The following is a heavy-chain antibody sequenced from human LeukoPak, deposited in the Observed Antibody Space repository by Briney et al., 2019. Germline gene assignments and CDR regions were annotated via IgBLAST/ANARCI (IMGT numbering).Heavy chain of an antibody. CDR2: FIPIFGTA. CDR3: ASHCSSTSCYAPAEYFQH. J-gene: IGHJ1*01. V-gene: IGHV1-69*06. CDR1: GGTFSSYA. D-gene: IGHD2-2*01. Sequence: SVKVSCKASGGTFSSYAISWVRQAPGQGLEWMGGFIPIFGTANYAQKFQGRVTITADKSTSTAYMELSSLRSEDTAVYYCASHCSSTSCYAPAEYFQHWGQGTLVTVSS.